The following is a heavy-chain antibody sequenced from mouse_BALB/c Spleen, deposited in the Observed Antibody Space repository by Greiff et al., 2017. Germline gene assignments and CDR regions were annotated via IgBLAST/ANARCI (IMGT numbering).Heavy chain of an antibody. CDR1: GFSLTSYG. Sequence: LVAPSQSLSITCTVSGFSLTSYGVHWVRQPPGKGLEWLGVIWAGGSTNYNSALMSRLSISKDNSKSQVFLKMNSLQTDDTAMYYCARDRDYRYDGSWFAYWGQGTLVTVSA. D-gene: IGHD2-14*01. V-gene: IGHV2-9*02. J-gene: IGHJ3*01. CDR3: ARDRDYRYDGSWFAY. CDR2: IWAGGST.